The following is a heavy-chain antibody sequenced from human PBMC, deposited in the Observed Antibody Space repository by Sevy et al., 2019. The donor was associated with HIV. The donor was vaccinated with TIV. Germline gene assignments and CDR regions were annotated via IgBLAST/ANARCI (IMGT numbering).Heavy chain of an antibody. CDR1: GFNVYSDD. V-gene: IGHV3-53*01. J-gene: IGHJ6*02. D-gene: IGHD3-16*01. Sequence: GGSLRLSCAASGFNVYSDDMTWVRQAPGKGLEWVSVIYSDGTTYYADSVRGRFTVSRDSFKHTVSLQMNSLRVEDTAVYYCARGGRGFYYYGLDVWGQGTTVTVSS. CDR2: IYSDGTT. CDR3: ARGGRGFYYYGLDV.